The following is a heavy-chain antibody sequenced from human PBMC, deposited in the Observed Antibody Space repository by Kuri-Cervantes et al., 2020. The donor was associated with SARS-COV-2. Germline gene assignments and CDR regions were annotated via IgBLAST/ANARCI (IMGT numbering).Heavy chain of an antibody. Sequence: SETLSLTCSVSGGSMTTYDWSWIRQPPGKGLEWMGYVNHSGSTQSHPSRRSRLTMSADTSRDQFSLKLTSVTAADTAIYYCAGGPSGMVGACDYCEQG. CDR2: VNHSGST. V-gene: IGHV4-59*01. D-gene: IGHD2-8*01. CDR3: AGGPSGMVGACDY. CDR1: GGSMTTYD. J-gene: IGHJ4*02.